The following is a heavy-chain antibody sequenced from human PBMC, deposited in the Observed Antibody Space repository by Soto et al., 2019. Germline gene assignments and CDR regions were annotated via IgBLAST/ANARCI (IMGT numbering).Heavy chain of an antibody. CDR3: AHRPSYCSGGSCYSGFDY. CDR1: GFSLSTSGVG. Sequence: QITLKESGPTLVKPTQTLTLTCAFSGFSLSTSGVGVGWIRQPPGKALEWLALIYWDDDKRYSPSLKSRLTITKDTSKNQVVLTMTNMDPVDTATYYCAHRPSYCSGGSCYSGFDYWGQGTLVTVSS. V-gene: IGHV2-5*02. D-gene: IGHD2-15*01. CDR2: IYWDDDK. J-gene: IGHJ4*02.